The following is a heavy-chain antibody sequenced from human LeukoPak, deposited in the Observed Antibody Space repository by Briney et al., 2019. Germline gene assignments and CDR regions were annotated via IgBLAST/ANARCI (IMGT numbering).Heavy chain of an antibody. D-gene: IGHD2-2*01. CDR2: ISSSDGST. J-gene: IGHJ4*02. V-gene: IGHV3-64*01. CDR3: VTEERGQAMDY. Sequence: PGGSLRLSCIASGFTFSLYAMHWVRQAPGKGLEYVSAISSSDGSTYYANSVKGRFTISRDNSRNTLYLQMGSLRAEDMGVYYCVTEERGQAMDYWGQGTLVTVSS. CDR1: GFTFSLYA.